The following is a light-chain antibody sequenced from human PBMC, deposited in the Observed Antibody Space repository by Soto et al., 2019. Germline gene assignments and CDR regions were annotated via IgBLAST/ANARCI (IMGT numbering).Light chain of an antibody. CDR2: DSS. CDR3: QQVNVYPST. V-gene: IGKV1-9*01. J-gene: IGKJ4*01. Sequence: IQLTQSPSSLSASVGDRFTITCLASQGISSYLGWYQQKPVKAPNLLIYDSSTLHIWVTSRFSGGGSGTDFTLTISSLQPEDFATYYCQQVNVYPSTFGEGTKVEIK. CDR1: QGISSY.